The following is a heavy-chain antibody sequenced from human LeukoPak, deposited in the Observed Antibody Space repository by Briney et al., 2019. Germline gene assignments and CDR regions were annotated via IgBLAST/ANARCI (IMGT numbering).Heavy chain of an antibody. CDR3: ARHGGYYYDSSGFLNI. D-gene: IGHD3-22*01. Sequence: PSETLSLTCTVSGGSISSSSYYWGWIRQPPGKGLEWIGSIYYSGSTYYNPSLKSRVTISVDTSKNQCSLKLSSVTAADTAVYYCARHGGYYYDSSGFLNIWGQGTMVTVSS. CDR1: GGSISSSSYY. CDR2: IYYSGST. V-gene: IGHV4-39*01. J-gene: IGHJ3*02.